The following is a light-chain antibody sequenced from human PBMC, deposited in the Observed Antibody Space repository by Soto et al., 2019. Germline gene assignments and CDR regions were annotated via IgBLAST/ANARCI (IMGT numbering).Light chain of an antibody. J-gene: IGKJ1*01. CDR1: QSVSSSS. CDR2: GAS. Sequence: EIVLTQSPGPLSLSPGERATLSCRARQSVSSSSLAWYQQKPGQAPRLLIYGASSRATGIPDRFSGSGSGTDFTLTISRLEPEDFAVYYCQQYGSSPRTLGQGTQVEI. CDR3: QQYGSSPRT. V-gene: IGKV3-20*01.